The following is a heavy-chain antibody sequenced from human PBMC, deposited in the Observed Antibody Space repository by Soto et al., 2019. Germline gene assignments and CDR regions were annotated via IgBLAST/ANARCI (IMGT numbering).Heavy chain of an antibody. CDR3: TTDCSGGSCYLAGPY. D-gene: IGHD2-15*01. Sequence: PGGSLRLSCAASGFTFSNAWMSWVRQAPGKGLEWVGRIKSKTDGGTTDYAAPVKGRFTISRDDSKNTPYLQMNSLKTEDTAVYYCTTDCSGGSCYLAGPYWGQGTLVTVSS. J-gene: IGHJ4*02. CDR2: IKSKTDGGTT. V-gene: IGHV3-15*01. CDR1: GFTFSNAW.